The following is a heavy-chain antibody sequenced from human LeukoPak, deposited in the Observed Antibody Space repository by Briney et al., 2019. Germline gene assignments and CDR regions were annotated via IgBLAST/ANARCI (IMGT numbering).Heavy chain of an antibody. CDR3: ARHVDGFNNIDAFDI. Sequence: SETLSHTCSVSGGSISTHYWSWIRQPPGKGLEWIGYIYYGGSTNYNPSLKSRVTISVDTSKNQFSLKLRSVTAADTAVYHCARHVDGFNNIDAFDIWGQGTMVTVSS. D-gene: IGHD1-14*01. V-gene: IGHV4-59*08. J-gene: IGHJ3*02. CDR1: GGSISTHY. CDR2: IYYGGST.